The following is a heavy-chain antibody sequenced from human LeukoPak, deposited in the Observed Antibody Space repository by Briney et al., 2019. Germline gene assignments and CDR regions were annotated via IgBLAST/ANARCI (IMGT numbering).Heavy chain of an antibody. CDR2: ISSSSSYI. V-gene: IGHV3-21*06. Sequence: PGGSLRLSCAGSGFTFNTYNMNWVRQAPGKGLEWVSSISSSSSYIYYADSVRGRFTISRDNAKNSLYLHMNSLRPEDTAVYYCATRDYEWSGRRDYWGQGTLVTVSS. D-gene: IGHD4-17*01. J-gene: IGHJ4*02. CDR3: ATRDYEWSGRRDY. CDR1: GFTFNTYN.